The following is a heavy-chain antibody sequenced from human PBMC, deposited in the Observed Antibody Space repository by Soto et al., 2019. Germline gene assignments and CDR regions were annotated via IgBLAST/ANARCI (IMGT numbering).Heavy chain of an antibody. CDR2: TYYRSKWYN. CDR1: GDSVSSNSAA. CDR3: ARERRVETVNSYYYYMDV. J-gene: IGHJ6*03. D-gene: IGHD4-4*01. Sequence: PSQTLSLTCAIAGDSVSSNSAAWNWIRHXPSRGLEWLGRTYYRSKWYNDYAVSVKSRITINPDTSKNQFSLQLNSVTPEDTAVYYCARERRVETVNSYYYYMDVWGKGTTVTVYS. V-gene: IGHV6-1*01.